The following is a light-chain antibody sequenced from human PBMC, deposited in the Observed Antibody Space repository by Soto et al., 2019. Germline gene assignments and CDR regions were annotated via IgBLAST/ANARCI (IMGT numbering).Light chain of an antibody. CDR1: QSVSYN. J-gene: IGKJ1*01. V-gene: IGKV3-15*01. Sequence: EIVMTQSPATLSVSPGERATLSCRASQSVSYNLAWYQQKPGQAPRLLIYGASTRATGIPARFSGSGSGTEFTLIISSLQSEDFAVYYCHQYYNWPPYTLGQGTKVDIK. CDR2: GAS. CDR3: HQYYNWPPYT.